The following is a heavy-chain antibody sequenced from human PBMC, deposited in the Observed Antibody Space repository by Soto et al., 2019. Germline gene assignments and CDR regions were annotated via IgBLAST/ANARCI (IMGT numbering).Heavy chain of an antibody. J-gene: IGHJ5*02. CDR2: ISSSSYI. Sequence: GGSLRLSCAASGFTFSSYSMNWVRQAPGKGLEWVSSISSSSYIYYADSVKGRFTISRDNAKNSLYLQMNSLRAEDTAVYYCARGYNPYYDFWSGYQPLNWFAPWGQGTLVTVSS. CDR3: ARGYNPYYDFWSGYQPLNWFAP. CDR1: GFTFSSYS. D-gene: IGHD3-3*01. V-gene: IGHV3-21*01.